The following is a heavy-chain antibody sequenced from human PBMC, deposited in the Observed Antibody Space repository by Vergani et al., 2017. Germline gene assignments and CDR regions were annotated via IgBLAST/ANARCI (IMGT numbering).Heavy chain of an antibody. J-gene: IGHJ4*02. CDR2: ISWNSGSI. CDR1: GFTFDDYA. D-gene: IGHD3-22*01. CDR3: AKGENRYYDSHPWADY. Sequence: EVQLVESGGGLVQPGRSLRLSCAASGFTFDDYAMHWVRQAPGKGLEWVSGISWNSGSIGYADSVKGRFTISRDNAKNTLYLQMNSLRAEDTAVYYCAKGENRYYDSHPWADYWGQGTLVTVSS. V-gene: IGHV3-9*01.